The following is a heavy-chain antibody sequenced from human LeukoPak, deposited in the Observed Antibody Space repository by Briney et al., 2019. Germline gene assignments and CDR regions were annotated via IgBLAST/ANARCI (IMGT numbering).Heavy chain of an antibody. V-gene: IGHV3-33*01. CDR2: IWSDGRNK. J-gene: IGHJ4*02. CDR1: GFTFSTYA. D-gene: IGHD3-10*01. Sequence: GGSLRLSCAASGFTFSTYALHWVRQIPGKGLEWVAVIWSDGRNKYYADSVEGRFTISRDNSKNTLYLQMNSLRAEDTAVYFCARDLRSGFDYWGQGTQVSVSS. CDR3: ARDLRSGFDY.